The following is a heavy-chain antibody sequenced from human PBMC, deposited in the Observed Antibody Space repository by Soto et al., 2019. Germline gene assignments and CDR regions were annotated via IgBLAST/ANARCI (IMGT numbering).Heavy chain of an antibody. V-gene: IGHV4-39*01. CDR1: GDSISSSRYS. Sequence: TLSLTCTVSGDSISSSRYSWGWIRQPPGKGLEWIGSIYYSGSTYYNPSLKSRVTISVDTSKNQFSLKLSSVTAEDTAVYYCASTIWFGPFDYWGQGTLVTVSS. D-gene: IGHD3-10*01. CDR2: IYYSGST. J-gene: IGHJ4*02. CDR3: ASTIWFGPFDY.